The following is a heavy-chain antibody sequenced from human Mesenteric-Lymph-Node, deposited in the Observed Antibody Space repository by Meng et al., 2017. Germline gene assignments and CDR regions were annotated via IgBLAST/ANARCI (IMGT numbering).Heavy chain of an antibody. J-gene: IGHJ3*02. Sequence: ASVKVSCKASGGTFSSYTISWLRQAPGQGLEWMGWISAYNGNTNYAQKLQGRVTMTTDTSTSTAYMELRSLRSDDTAVYYCARDHPYSGSYLLTAFDIWGQGTMVTVSS. CDR1: GGTFSSYT. CDR3: ARDHPYSGSYLLTAFDI. D-gene: IGHD1-26*01. CDR2: ISAYNGNT. V-gene: IGHV1-18*01.